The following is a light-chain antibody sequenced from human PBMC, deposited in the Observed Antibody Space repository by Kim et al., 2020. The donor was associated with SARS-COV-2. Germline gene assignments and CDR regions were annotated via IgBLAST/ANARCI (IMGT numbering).Light chain of an antibody. J-gene: IGLJ2*01. CDR3: QVWDRSSDHVV. V-gene: IGLV3-21*04. CDR1: DIGRKS. Sequence: ARGKRAIITCGGNDIGRKSVHWYQEKPGQAPVMVIYYNTDRPSGIPGRVSGSNSGNTATLTINRVEAGDEAHYYCQVWDRSSDHVVFGGGTKLTVL. CDR2: YNT.